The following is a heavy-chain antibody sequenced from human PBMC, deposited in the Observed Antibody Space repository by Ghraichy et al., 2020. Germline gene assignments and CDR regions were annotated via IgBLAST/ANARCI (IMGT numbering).Heavy chain of an antibody. Sequence: SVKVSCKASGGTFSSYAISWVRQAPGQGLEWMGGIIPIFGTANYAQKFQGRVTITADESTSTAYMELSSLRSEDTAVYYCARADIVVVPAAKSPYYYYYGMDVWGQGTTVTVSS. CDR1: GGTFSSYA. J-gene: IGHJ6*02. V-gene: IGHV1-69*13. CDR3: ARADIVVVPAAKSPYYYYYGMDV. D-gene: IGHD2-2*01. CDR2: IIPIFGTA.